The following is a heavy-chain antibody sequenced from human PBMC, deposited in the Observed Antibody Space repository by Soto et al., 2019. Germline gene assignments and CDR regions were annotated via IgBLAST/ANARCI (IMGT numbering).Heavy chain of an antibody. J-gene: IGHJ4*02. CDR1: GFTFSSYS. Sequence: EVQLVESGGALVKPGGSLRLSCAASGFTFSSYSMNWVRQAPGKGLEWVSSISSSSSYIYYADSVKGRFTISRDNAKNSLYLQMNSLRAEDTAVYYCARDLRGYCSSTSCLYFDYWGQGTLVTVSS. CDR3: ARDLRGYCSSTSCLYFDY. D-gene: IGHD2-2*01. CDR2: ISSSSSYI. V-gene: IGHV3-21*01.